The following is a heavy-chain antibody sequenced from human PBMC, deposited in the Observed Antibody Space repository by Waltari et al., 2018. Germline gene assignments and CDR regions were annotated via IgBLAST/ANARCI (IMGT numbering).Heavy chain of an antibody. CDR3: ARDTYYYGSGSYYNPNWFDP. CDR2: ISAYNGNT. Sequence: QVQLVQSGAEVKKPGASVKVSCKASGYTFTSYGISWVRQAPGQGLEWMGWISAYNGNTNYAQKLQGGVTMTTDTSTSTAYMELRSLRSDDTAVYYCARDTYYYGSGSYYNPNWFDPWGQGTLVTVSS. D-gene: IGHD3-10*01. CDR1: GYTFTSYG. V-gene: IGHV1-18*01. J-gene: IGHJ5*02.